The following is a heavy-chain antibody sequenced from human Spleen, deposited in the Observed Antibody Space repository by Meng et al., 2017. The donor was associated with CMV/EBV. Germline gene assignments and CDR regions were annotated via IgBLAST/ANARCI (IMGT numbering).Heavy chain of an antibody. CDR3: ARDRHRRFLEWLFAPNWFDP. Sequence: LSLTCAASGLTFSSYSMNWVRQAPGKGLEWVSSISSSSSYIYYADSVKGRFTISRDNAKNSLYLQMNSLRAEDTAVYYCARDRHRRFLEWLFAPNWFDPWGQGTLVTVSS. J-gene: IGHJ5*02. V-gene: IGHV3-21*01. CDR2: ISSSSSYI. CDR1: GLTFSSYS. D-gene: IGHD3-3*01.